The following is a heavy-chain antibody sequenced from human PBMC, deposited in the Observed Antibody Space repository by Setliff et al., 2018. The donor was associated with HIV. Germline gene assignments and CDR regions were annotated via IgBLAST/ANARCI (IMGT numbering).Heavy chain of an antibody. J-gene: IGHJ3*02. CDR1: GGTFSSYT. CDR2: ILPMLNIA. V-gene: IGHV1-69*10. D-gene: IGHD3-9*01. Sequence: GGPVKVSCKASGGTFSSYTINWVRQAPGQGLEWMGGILPMLNIANFTQKFQGRVTITADKSTDTAYMELSSLRYEDTAVYYCAREIPDYYDILTGYNIPNAFDIWGQGTMVTVSS. CDR3: AREIPDYYDILTGYNIPNAFDI.